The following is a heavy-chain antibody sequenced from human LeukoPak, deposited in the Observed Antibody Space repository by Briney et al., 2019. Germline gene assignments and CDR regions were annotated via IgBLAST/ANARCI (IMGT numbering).Heavy chain of an antibody. Sequence: PSETLSLTCTVSGGSISSYYWSWIRQPPGKGLEWIGYIYYTGSTIYNPSLKSRVTISVDTSKNQFSLKLSSVTAADTAEYYCARVAPTTVTTHYVMDVWGQGTTVTVSS. CDR2: IYYTGST. CDR3: ARVAPTTVTTHYVMDV. CDR1: GGSISSYY. D-gene: IGHD4-11*01. J-gene: IGHJ6*02. V-gene: IGHV4-59*01.